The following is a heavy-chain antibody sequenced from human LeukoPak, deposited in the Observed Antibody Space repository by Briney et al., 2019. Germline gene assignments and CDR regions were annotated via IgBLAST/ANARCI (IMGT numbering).Heavy chain of an antibody. D-gene: IGHD3-3*01. CDR1: GASISSSNHY. V-gene: IGHV4-39*07. CDR3: ARGGETYYDFWSGYLFDY. Sequence: SETLSLTCTVSGASISSSNHYWGWIRQPPGKGLEWIGSVYSSGSTYYNPSLKSRVTISVDTSKNQFSLKLSSVTAADTAVYYCARGGETYYDFWSGYLFDYWGQGTLVTVSS. J-gene: IGHJ4*02. CDR2: VYSSGST.